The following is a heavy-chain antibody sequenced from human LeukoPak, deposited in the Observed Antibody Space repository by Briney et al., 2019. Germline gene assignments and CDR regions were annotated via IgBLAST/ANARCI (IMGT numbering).Heavy chain of an antibody. V-gene: IGHV4-34*01. CDR3: ARQRRWLQSPWFDP. J-gene: IGHJ5*02. CDR2: INHSGST. D-gene: IGHD5-24*01. Sequence: SETLSLTCAVYGGSFSGYYWSWIRQPPGKGLEWIGEINHSGSTNYNPSLKSRVTISVDMSKNQFSLKLSSVTAADTAVYYCARQRRWLQSPWFDPWGQGTLVTVSS. CDR1: GGSFSGYY.